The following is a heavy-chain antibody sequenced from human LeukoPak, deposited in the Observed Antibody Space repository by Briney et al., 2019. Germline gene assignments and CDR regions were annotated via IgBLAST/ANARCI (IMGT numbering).Heavy chain of an antibody. J-gene: IGHJ4*02. V-gene: IGHV3-7*01. CDR2: INQDESET. D-gene: IGHD4-17*01. Sequence: PGGSLRLSCVASGFTFSTYWMNWVRQAPGKGLEWVANINQDESETYYVDSVKGRFTISRDNAKNSLYLQMNSLRAEDTAVYYCARDQYGDYDTPHFDYWDQGTLVTVSS. CDR3: ARDQYGDYDTPHFDY. CDR1: GFTFSTYW.